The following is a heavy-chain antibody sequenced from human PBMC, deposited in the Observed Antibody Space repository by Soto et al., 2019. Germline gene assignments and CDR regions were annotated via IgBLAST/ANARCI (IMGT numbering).Heavy chain of an antibody. CDR1: GGSLRSSSYY. D-gene: IGHD3-10*01. V-gene: IGHV4-39*01. Sequence: LSLTCTVSGGSLRSSSYYWGWIRQPPGKGLEWIGSIYYSGSTYYNPSLKSRVTISVDTSKNQFSLKLSSVTAADTAVYYCARLKLWFGELKPNWFDPWGQGTLVTVSS. J-gene: IGHJ5*02. CDR3: ARLKLWFGELKPNWFDP. CDR2: IYYSGST.